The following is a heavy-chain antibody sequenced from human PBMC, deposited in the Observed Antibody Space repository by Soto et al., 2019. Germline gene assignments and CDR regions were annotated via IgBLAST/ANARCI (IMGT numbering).Heavy chain of an antibody. Sequence: GGSLRLSCAASGFTFSGYAMSWVRQAPGKGLEWVSAISGSGGSTYYADSVKGRFTISRDNSKNTLYLQMNSLRAEDKAVYYCAKWGLKGSSWPTFYYFDYWGQGTLVTVSS. D-gene: IGHD6-13*01. CDR1: GFTFSGYA. CDR2: ISGSGGST. J-gene: IGHJ4*02. CDR3: AKWGLKGSSWPTFYYFDY. V-gene: IGHV3-23*01.